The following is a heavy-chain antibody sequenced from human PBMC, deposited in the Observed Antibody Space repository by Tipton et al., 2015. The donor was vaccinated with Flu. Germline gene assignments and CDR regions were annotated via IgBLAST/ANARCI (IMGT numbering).Heavy chain of an antibody. Sequence: QLVQSGGGLVKPWGSLRLSCAVSGFTFSSHSMSWVRQAPGKGLEWVSSIDTTSGYIYYADSIKGRFTISRDNAKNSLYLQMNSLRAEDTAVYYCARSTGDVCCDVDCWGQGTLVTVSA. J-gene: IGHJ4*02. D-gene: IGHD2-8*02. V-gene: IGHV3-21*01. CDR3: ARSTGDVCCDVDC. CDR1: GFTFSSHS. CDR2: IDTTSGYI.